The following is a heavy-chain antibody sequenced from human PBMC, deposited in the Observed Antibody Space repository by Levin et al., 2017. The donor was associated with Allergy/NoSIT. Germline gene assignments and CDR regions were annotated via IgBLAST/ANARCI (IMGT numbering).Heavy chain of an antibody. CDR1: GFTFRSYA. CDR2: ISGNGGGT. Sequence: GGSLRLSCSASGFTFRSYAMSWVRQAPGKGLEWVSSISGNGGGTYYADSVKGRFTVSRDNSKNTLYLQMNSLRAEDMAVYYCTKHFRTMAQFFLGFHYWGQGSLVTVSS. D-gene: IGHD2/OR15-2a*01. V-gene: IGHV3-23*01. J-gene: IGHJ4*02. CDR3: TKHFRTMAQFFLGFHY.